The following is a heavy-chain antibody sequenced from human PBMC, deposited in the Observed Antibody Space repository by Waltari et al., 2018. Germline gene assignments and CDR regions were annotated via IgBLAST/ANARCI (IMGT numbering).Heavy chain of an antibody. CDR3: AKVPNRSPWDY. Sequence: QVQLVQSGAEVKKPGASVKVSCKASGYTFTSYYMHWVRQAPGQGLEWMGIINPSGGSTSYAQKFQGRVTMTRETSTSTVYMELSSLRSEDTAVYYCAKVPNRSPWDYWGQGTLVTVSS. J-gene: IGHJ4*02. CDR1: GYTFTSYY. CDR2: INPSGGST. V-gene: IGHV1-46*01.